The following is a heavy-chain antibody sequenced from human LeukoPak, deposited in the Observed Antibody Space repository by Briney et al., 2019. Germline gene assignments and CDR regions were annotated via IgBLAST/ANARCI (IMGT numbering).Heavy chain of an antibody. D-gene: IGHD6-19*01. CDR2: ISSYNGNT. V-gene: IGHV1-18*01. CDR1: GYTFTSYG. J-gene: IGHJ3*02. Sequence: GASVKVSFKASGYTFTSYGISWVRQAPGQGLEWMGWISSYNGNTNYAQKLQGRATMSTDTSTGTAYMELRSLRSDDTAVYYCARRVAVARRDAFDIWGQGTMVTVSS. CDR3: ARRVAVARRDAFDI.